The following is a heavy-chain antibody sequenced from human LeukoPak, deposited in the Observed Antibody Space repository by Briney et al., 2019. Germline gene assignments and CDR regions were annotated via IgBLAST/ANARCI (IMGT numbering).Heavy chain of an antibody. Sequence: ASVKVSCKASGYTFTSYGITWVRQAPGQGLEWMGWSSAYNGNTNYAQKFKGRVTISIDTSASTFYMELRSLRSDDTAVYFCARVYYYSATTWAFDIWGQGTMVTVSS. D-gene: IGHD1-7*01. J-gene: IGHJ3*02. CDR2: SSAYNGNT. V-gene: IGHV1-18*01. CDR1: GYTFTSYG. CDR3: ARVYYYSATTWAFDI.